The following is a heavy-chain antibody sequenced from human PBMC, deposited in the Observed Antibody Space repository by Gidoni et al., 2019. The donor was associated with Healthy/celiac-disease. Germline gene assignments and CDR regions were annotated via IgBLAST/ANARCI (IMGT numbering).Heavy chain of an antibody. CDR3: ARETAGSSGYYPEWFDP. Sequence: EVQLVESGGGLIQPGGSLRLSCAASGFTVSSNYMSWVRQAPGKGLEWVSVIYSGGSTSYADSVKGRFTISRDNSKNTLYLQMNSLRAEDTAVYYCARETAGSSGYYPEWFDPWGQGTLVTVSS. CDR1: GFTVSSNY. D-gene: IGHD3-22*01. J-gene: IGHJ5*02. CDR2: IYSGGST. V-gene: IGHV3-53*01.